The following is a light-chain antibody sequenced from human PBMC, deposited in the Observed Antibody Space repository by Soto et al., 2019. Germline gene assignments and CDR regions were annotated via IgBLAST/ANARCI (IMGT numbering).Light chain of an antibody. Sequence: QSVVTQPPSASGTPGQRVTISCSGSSSNIGSNFVYWYQQLPGTAPKLLIYSNTQRPSGVPDRFSGSKSGTSASLAISGLRSEDEADYYCAAWDDSLSGPVFGGGTKVTV. V-gene: IGLV1-47*02. J-gene: IGLJ2*01. CDR1: SSNIGSNF. CDR3: AAWDDSLSGPV. CDR2: SNT.